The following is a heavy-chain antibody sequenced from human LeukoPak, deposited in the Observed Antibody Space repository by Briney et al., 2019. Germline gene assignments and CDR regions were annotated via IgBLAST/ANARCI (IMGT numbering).Heavy chain of an antibody. V-gene: IGHV4-34*01. D-gene: IGHD3-10*01. CDR2: INLRGST. CDR3: ARGLMVRGVKSFDP. Sequence: SETLSLTCAVYGGSFNDYYWNWIRQPPGKGLEWIGEINLRGSTTYNPSLKSRVTISLDESKNQFSLKLSSVTAADTAVYYCARGLMVRGVKSFDPWGQGTLVTVSS. J-gene: IGHJ5*02. CDR1: GGSFNDYY.